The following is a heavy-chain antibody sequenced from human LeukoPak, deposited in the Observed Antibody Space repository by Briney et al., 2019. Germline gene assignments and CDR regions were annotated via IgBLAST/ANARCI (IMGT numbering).Heavy chain of an antibody. CDR3: ARDSGGWSLDY. J-gene: IGHJ4*02. CDR2: INHSGGS. D-gene: IGHD6-19*01. Sequence: SETLSLTCAVYGESFSGYYWSWIRQPPGKGLEWIGEINHSGGSNYNPSLKSRVTISVDTSKNQFSLKLRSVTAADTAVYYCARDSGGWSLDYWGKGTLATVSS. V-gene: IGHV4-34*01. CDR1: GESFSGYY.